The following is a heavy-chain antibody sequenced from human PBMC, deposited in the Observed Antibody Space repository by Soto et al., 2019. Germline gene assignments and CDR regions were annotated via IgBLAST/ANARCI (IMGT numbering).Heavy chain of an antibody. CDR1: GGSFSGYY. CDR3: ARGLGLRGYGMDV. V-gene: IGHV4-34*01. J-gene: IGHJ6*02. CDR2: INHSGST. Sequence: SETLSLTCAVYGGSFSGYYWSWIRQPPGKGLEWIGEINHSGSTNYNPSLKSRVTISVDTSKNQFSLKLSSVTAADTAVYYCARGLGLRGYGMDVWGQGTTVTVSS.